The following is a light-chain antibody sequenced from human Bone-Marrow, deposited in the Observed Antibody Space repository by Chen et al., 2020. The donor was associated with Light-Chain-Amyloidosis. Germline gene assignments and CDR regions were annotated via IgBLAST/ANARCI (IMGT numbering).Light chain of an antibody. CDR3: QVWDRSSDRPV. CDR1: NIGSTS. V-gene: IGLV3-21*02. J-gene: IGLJ3*02. Sequence: SYVLTQPSSVSVAPGQTATIACGGNNIGSTSVHWYQQTQGQAPLLVVYDDSDRPSGIPERLSVSNSGNTATLTISRVGAGDEADYYCQVWDRSSDRPVFGGGTKLTVL. CDR2: DDS.